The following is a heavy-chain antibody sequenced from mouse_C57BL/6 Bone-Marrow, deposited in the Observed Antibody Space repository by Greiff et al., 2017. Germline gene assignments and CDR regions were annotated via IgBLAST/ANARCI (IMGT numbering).Heavy chain of an antibody. CDR1: GFNIKDYY. V-gene: IGHV14-2*01. D-gene: IGHD2-10*02. CDR3: TRSVWYPDY. J-gene: IGHJ2*01. Sequence: EVKVVESGAELVKPGASVKLSCTASGFNIKDYYMHWVKQRTEPGLEWIGRIDPEDGETKYDPKFQGKATLTTDSSSNSAYLQLSSLTSEDTAVYYSTRSVWYPDYWGQGTTLTVSS. CDR2: IDPEDGET.